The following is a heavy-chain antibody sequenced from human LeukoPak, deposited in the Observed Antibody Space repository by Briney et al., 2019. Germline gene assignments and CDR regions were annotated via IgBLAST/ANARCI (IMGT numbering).Heavy chain of an antibody. CDR1: GFTFSSYC. CDR2: ISSSRSYI. D-gene: IGHD1-26*01. V-gene: IGHV3-21*01. J-gene: IGHJ6*02. CDR3: ARERGLYGMDV. Sequence: GGSLRLSCAASGFTFSSYCMNWVRQAPGKGLEWVSSISSSRSYIYYADSVKGRFTNYRDNAKNSLYLQMNSLRAEDTAVYYCARERGLYGMDVWGQGTTVTVSS.